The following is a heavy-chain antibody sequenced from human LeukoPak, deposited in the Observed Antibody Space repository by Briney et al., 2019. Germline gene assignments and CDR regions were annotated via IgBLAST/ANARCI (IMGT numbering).Heavy chain of an antibody. J-gene: IGHJ3*02. Sequence: GGSLRLSCAASGFSLSSYWMSWVRQAPGKGLEWVANIKQDGSEKYYVDSVKGRFTISRDNAKNSLYLQMNSLRAEDTAVYYCARGGIVVVTAIGWAFDIWGQGTMVTVSS. CDR3: ARGGIVVVTAIGWAFDI. V-gene: IGHV3-7*04. D-gene: IGHD2-21*02. CDR2: IKQDGSEK. CDR1: GFSLSSYW.